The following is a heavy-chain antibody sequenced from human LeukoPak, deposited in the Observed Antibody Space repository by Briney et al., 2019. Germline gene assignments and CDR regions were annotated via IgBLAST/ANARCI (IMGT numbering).Heavy chain of an antibody. Sequence: GGSLRLSCAASGFTVSSNYMSWVRQAPGKGLEWVSIIYSGGSTFYADSVKGRFTISRDNSMNTLYLQMNSLRAEDTAVYYCAKDRSTQTDYWGQGTLVTVSS. J-gene: IGHJ4*02. CDR2: IYSGGST. CDR1: GFTVSSNY. CDR3: AKDRSTQTDY. D-gene: IGHD1-1*01. V-gene: IGHV3-53*05.